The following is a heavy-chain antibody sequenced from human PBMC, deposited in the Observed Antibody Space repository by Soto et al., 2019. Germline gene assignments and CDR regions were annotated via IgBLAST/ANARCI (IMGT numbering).Heavy chain of an antibody. D-gene: IGHD3-3*01. V-gene: IGHV6-1*01. CDR1: GDSVSINRAA. Sequence: HSQTLSLSCAISGDSVSINRAAWNWIRQSPSRGLECLGRTYYSSNWYDDYAVSVKSRITINRDTSKNQFSLQLNSVTPEDTAVYYCARGECDFWSGSLAIGMDVGCQGATVPVSS. CDR2: TYYSSNWYD. CDR3: ARGECDFWSGSLAIGMDV. J-gene: IGHJ6*02.